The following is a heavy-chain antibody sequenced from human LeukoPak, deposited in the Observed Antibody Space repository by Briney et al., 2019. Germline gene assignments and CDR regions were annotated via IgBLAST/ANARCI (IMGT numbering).Heavy chain of an antibody. J-gene: IGHJ4*02. Sequence: PGGSLRLSCAASGFTFSSYSMNWVRQAPGKGLEWVSSISGSSSYIYYADSVKGRFTISRDNAKNSLYLQMNSLRAEDTAVYYCARDYYGSGSYPFYFDYWGQGTLVTVSS. CDR2: ISGSSSYI. V-gene: IGHV3-21*01. CDR3: ARDYYGSGSYPFYFDY. CDR1: GFTFSSYS. D-gene: IGHD3-10*01.